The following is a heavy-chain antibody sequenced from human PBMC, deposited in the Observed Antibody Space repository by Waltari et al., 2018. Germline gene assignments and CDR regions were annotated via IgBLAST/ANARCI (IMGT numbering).Heavy chain of an antibody. CDR1: GFTFGDYA. J-gene: IGHJ4*02. CDR2: IRSKAYGGTT. Sequence: EVQLVESGGGLVQPGRSLRLSCTASGFTFGDYAMIWFRQAPGKGLEWVGFIRSKAYGGTTEYAASVKGRFTISRDDSKSIAYLQMNSLKTEDTAVYYCTRDRITIFGVVTLGGDYWGQGTLVTVSS. V-gene: IGHV3-49*03. CDR3: TRDRITIFGVVTLGGDY. D-gene: IGHD3-3*01.